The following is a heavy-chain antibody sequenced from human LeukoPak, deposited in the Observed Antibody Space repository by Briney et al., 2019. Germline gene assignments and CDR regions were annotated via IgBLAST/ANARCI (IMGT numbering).Heavy chain of an antibody. CDR2: ISYDGSNR. J-gene: IGHJ4*02. CDR3: AKDRLMDPGTFTGYFDS. V-gene: IGHV3-30*18. D-gene: IGHD3-9*01. CDR1: GFTFSRNG. Sequence: GGSLRLSCVASGFTFSRNGMHWVRQAPGKGLEWVAVISYDGSNRYYVDSVKGRFTISRDNSKNTLYLQMNSLRGDDTAVYYCAKDRLMDPGTFTGYFDSWGQGILVAVSS.